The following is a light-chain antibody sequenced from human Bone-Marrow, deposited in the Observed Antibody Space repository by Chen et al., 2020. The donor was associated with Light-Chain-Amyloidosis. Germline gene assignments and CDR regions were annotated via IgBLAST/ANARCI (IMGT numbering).Light chain of an antibody. V-gene: IGLV3-21*02. CDR2: DDS. Sequence: SYVLTQPSSVSVAPGQTATIACGGNNIGSTSVHWYQQTPDQAPLLVVYDDSYRPSGIPARWSGSNSRNTATLTISGVEAGDEADYYWQVWDRSSDRPVFGGGTKLNVL. CDR3: QVWDRSSDRPV. CDR1: NIGSTS. J-gene: IGLJ3*02.